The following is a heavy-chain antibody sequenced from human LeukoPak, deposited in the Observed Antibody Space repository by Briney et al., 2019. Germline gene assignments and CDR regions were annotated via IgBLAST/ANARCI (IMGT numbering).Heavy chain of an antibody. CDR1: GFTFSSYG. Sequence: GGSLRLSCAASGFTFSSYGMHWVREAPGRGLEWVAIIWYDGSRTYYADSVKGRFTLSRDSSKNTLYLQMNSLRAGDTAVYYCARLGSSWSIDYWGQGTLVTVSS. J-gene: IGHJ4*02. CDR2: IWYDGSRT. V-gene: IGHV3-33*01. CDR3: ARLGSSWSIDY. D-gene: IGHD6-13*01.